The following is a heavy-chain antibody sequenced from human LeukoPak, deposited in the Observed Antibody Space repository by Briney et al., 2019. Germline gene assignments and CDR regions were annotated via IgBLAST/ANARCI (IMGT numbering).Heavy chain of an antibody. J-gene: IGHJ4*02. CDR3: ARRGYCSGGSCCNFYFDY. Sequence: GGSPRLSCAASGFTFSSYAMSWVRQAPGKGLEWVANIKQDGSEKYYVDSVKGRFTISRDNAKNSLYLQMNSLRAEDTAVYYCARRGYCSGGSCCNFYFDYWGQGTLVTVSS. D-gene: IGHD2-15*01. CDR1: GFTFSSYA. V-gene: IGHV3-7*01. CDR2: IKQDGSEK.